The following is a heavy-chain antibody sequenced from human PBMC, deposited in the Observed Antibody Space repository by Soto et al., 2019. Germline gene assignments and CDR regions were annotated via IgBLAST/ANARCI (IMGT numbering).Heavy chain of an antibody. J-gene: IGHJ6*02. CDR2: INPNSGGT. CDR1: GYTFTGYY. CDR3: ARVNWYCSSTSCQSFYGMDV. D-gene: IGHD2-2*01. Sequence: ASVKVSCKASGYTFTGYYMHWVRQAPGRGLEWMGWINPNSGGTNYAQKFQGWVTMTRDTSISTAYMELSRLRSDDTAVYYCARVNWYCSSTSCQSFYGMDVWGQGTTVTVSS. V-gene: IGHV1-2*04.